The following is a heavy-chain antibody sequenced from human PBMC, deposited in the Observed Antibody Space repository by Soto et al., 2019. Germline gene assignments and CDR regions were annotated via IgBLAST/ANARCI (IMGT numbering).Heavy chain of an antibody. CDR1: GFTFSSYG. D-gene: IGHD2-21*02. Sequence: QVQLVESGGGVVQPGRSLRLSCAASGFTFSSYGMHWVRQAPGKGLEWVAVISYDGSNKYYADSVKGRFTISRDNSKNTLYLQMNSLTAEDTAVYYFAQDGLVSCGGDCDIHYWGQGTLVTVSS. CDR3: AQDGLVSCGGDCDIHY. CDR2: ISYDGSNK. J-gene: IGHJ4*02. V-gene: IGHV3-30*18.